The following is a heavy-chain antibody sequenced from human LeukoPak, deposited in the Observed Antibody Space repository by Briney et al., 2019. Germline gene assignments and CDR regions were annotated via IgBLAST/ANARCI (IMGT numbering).Heavy chain of an antibody. CDR3: ARALGYCSGGSCTRGYNWFDP. J-gene: IGHJ5*02. CDR1: GYSITSSSW. D-gene: IGHD2-15*01. V-gene: IGHV4-28*01. Sequence: SETLSLTCAVSGYSITSSSWWGWIRQPPGKGLEWIGYIYHSGTTYYNPSLQSRVTMSVDTSMNQFSLKLSFVTTADTAVYYCARALGYCSGGSCTRGYNWFDPWGQGTLVTVPS. CDR2: IYHSGTT.